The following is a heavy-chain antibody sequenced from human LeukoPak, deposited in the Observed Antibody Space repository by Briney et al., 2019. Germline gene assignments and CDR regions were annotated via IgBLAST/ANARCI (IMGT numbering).Heavy chain of an antibody. J-gene: IGHJ4*02. CDR2: IHPGAGVR. Sequence: SVRVSCKTSGYTFTSCLIHWIRQGPGQGFEWVAKIHPGAGVRDNAQRFQGRVTMASDSSTTTVYMELTGLTSEDTAVYYCARDLFGAWTWDYWGQGTLITVLS. CDR1: GYTFTSCL. V-gene: IGHV1-46*01. CDR3: ARDLFGAWTWDY. D-gene: IGHD2-21*02.